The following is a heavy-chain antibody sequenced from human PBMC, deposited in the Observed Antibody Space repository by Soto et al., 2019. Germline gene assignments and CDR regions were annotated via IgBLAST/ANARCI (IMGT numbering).Heavy chain of an antibody. CDR2: INTSKGYT. Sequence: VQLVQSGDEVKKPGASVKVSCKASGYSINTSGVCWVRLAPGQGLEWMGWINTSKGYTKYAQKFQGRVTMTTETSSNSAYMELTSLRSDDTAHYYCVRVRLGATNLGSFDFWGQGTMVTVSS. CDR3: VRVRLGATNLGSFDF. J-gene: IGHJ3*01. CDR1: GYSINTSG. D-gene: IGHD3-16*01. V-gene: IGHV1-18*04.